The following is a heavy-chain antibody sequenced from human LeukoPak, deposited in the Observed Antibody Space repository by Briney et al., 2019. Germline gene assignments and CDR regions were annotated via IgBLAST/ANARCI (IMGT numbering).Heavy chain of an antibody. Sequence: SETLSLTCTVSGGSISSDYWSWIRQPPGKGLEWIGYIYYSGSTNYNPSLKSRVTISVDTSKNQFSLKLSSVTAADTAVYYCARLSSSWYLYWGQGTLVTVSS. CDR1: GGSISSDY. J-gene: IGHJ4*02. CDR3: ARLSSSWYLY. V-gene: IGHV4-59*12. D-gene: IGHD6-13*01. CDR2: IYYSGST.